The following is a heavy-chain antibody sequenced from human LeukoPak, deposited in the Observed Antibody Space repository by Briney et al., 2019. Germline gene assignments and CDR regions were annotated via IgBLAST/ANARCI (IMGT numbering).Heavy chain of an antibody. J-gene: IGHJ6*03. Sequence: TGGSLRLSCAASGFTFSSYAMSWVRQAPGKWLEWVSSISGTSGSTFYADSVQGRFTISRDNSKNTLYLQMNSLRAEDTAVYYCAKVPFDWISSTNYYYYMDVWGKGTTVTVSS. CDR3: AKVPFDWISSTNYYYYMDV. D-gene: IGHD3-9*01. CDR1: GFTFSSYA. CDR2: ISGTSGST. V-gene: IGHV3-23*01.